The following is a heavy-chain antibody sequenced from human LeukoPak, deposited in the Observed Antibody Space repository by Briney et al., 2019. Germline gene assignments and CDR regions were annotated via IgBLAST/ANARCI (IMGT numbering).Heavy chain of an antibody. CDR2: ISSSSSYI. CDR3: AREADSYGGTDY. J-gene: IGHJ4*02. CDR1: GFTFSSYS. Sequence: GGSLRLSCAASGFTFSSYSMNWVRQAPGKGLEWVSSISSSSSYIYYADSVKGRFTISRDNAKNSLYLQMNSLRAEDTAVYYCAREADSYGGTDYWGQGTLVTVSS. D-gene: IGHD5-18*01. V-gene: IGHV3-21*01.